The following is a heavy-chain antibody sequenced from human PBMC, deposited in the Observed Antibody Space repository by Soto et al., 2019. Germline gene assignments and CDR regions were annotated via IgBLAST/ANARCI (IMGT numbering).Heavy chain of an antibody. J-gene: IGHJ2*01. CDR3: ARDYDVNTALDYWYFDL. Sequence: QVQLQESGPGLVKPSESLSLTCTVSGGSIGNYYWAWIRQSAGKGLEWIGRIYTSGRTHYNHSLTGRVTMSIDTSKNQFSLRLTSVTAADTAMYYCARDYDVNTALDYWYFDLWGRGTLVTVSS. D-gene: IGHD5-18*01. V-gene: IGHV4-4*07. CDR1: GGSIGNYY. CDR2: IYTSGRT.